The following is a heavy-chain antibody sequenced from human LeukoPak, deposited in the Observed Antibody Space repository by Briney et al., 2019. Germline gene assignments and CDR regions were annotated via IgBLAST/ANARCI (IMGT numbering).Heavy chain of an antibody. J-gene: IGHJ4*02. D-gene: IGHD1-1*01. Sequence: KAGGSLRLSCAASGFTFSNYNMNWVRQTPGKGLEWVSSISSSSSYVYYADSVKGRFTISRDNSKNTLYLQMSSLRAEDTAVYYCVKITSVTGGDCWGQGTRLTVSS. CDR2: ISSSSSYV. CDR1: GFTFSNYN. CDR3: VKITSVTGGDC. V-gene: IGHV3-21*01.